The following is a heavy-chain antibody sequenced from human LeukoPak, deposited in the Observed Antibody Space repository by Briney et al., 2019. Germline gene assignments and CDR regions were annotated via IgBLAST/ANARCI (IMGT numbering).Heavy chain of an antibody. J-gene: IGHJ4*02. D-gene: IGHD1-26*01. CDR2: ISYDGSNK. V-gene: IGHV3-30*19. CDR3: ARGNSGIYSHFDY. CDR1: GFIFSNSG. Sequence: GGSLRLSCAASGFIFSNSGIHWVRQAPGKGLEWVAVISYDGSNKYYADSVKGRFTISRDNSKNTLWLQMNSLRPEDTAVYYCARGNSGIYSHFDYWGQGTLVTVSS.